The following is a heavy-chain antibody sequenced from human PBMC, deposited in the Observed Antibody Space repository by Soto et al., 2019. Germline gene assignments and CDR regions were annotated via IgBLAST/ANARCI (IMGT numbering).Heavy chain of an antibody. J-gene: IGHJ4*02. D-gene: IGHD2-2*01. V-gene: IGHV4-31*03. CDR1: GGSINSGGYY. Sequence: PSETLSLTCTVSGGSINSGGYYWNWIRQYPGKGLEWIGYIYYSGSTYYNPSLESRVTISVDTSKNQFSLNLSSVTAADTAVYYGARGYCTSTSCYEYYFDYWGQGTLVTVSS. CDR3: ARGYCTSTSCYEYYFDY. CDR2: IYYSGST.